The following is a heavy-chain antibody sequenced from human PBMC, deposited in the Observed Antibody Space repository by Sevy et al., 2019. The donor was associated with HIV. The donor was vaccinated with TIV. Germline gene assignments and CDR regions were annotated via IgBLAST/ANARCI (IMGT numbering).Heavy chain of an antibody. J-gene: IGHJ6*02. CDR1: GFTFSSYS. Sequence: GGSLRLSCAASGFTFSSYSMNWVRQAPGKGLEWVSSISRSSSYIYYADSVKGRLPIARDNAKNSLYLQMNSLRAEDTAVYYCARAGGYSYHYYGMDVWGQGTTVTVSS. CDR3: ARAGGYSYHYYGMDV. V-gene: IGHV3-21*01. CDR2: ISRSSSYI. D-gene: IGHD5-18*01.